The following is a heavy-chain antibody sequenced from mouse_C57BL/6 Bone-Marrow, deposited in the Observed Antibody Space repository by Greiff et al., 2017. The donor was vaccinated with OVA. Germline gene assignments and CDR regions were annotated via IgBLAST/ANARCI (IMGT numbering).Heavy chain of an antibody. V-gene: IGHV2-6*03. Sequence: QVQLKESGPGLVAPSQSLSITCTVSGFSLTSYGVHLVRQPPGKGLEWLVVIWSDGSTTYNSAPKSRLSISKDNSKRQVFLEMNSLQTDDTAMYYCARDSLDGYYVYYYAMDYWGQGTSVTVSS. J-gene: IGHJ4*01. CDR1: GFSLTSYG. CDR3: ARDSLDGYYVYYYAMDY. D-gene: IGHD2-3*01. CDR2: IWSDGST.